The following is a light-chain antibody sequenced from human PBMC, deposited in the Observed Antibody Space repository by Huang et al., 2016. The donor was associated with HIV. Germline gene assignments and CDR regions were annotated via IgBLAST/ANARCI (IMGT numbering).Light chain of an antibody. J-gene: IGKJ3*01. CDR1: QRISNN. CDR3: QQSYSTPLT. Sequence: DIQMTQSPSSLSASVGDRVTITCRASQRISNNLNWYQQKPGKAPNLLIYVVSRLQSGVPSRFSGSGSGTDFTLTISSLQPEDFATYYCQQSYSTPLTFGPGTKVDIK. CDR2: VVS. V-gene: IGKV1-39*01.